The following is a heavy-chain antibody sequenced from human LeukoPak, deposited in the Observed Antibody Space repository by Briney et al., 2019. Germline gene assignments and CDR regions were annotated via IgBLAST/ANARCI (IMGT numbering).Heavy chain of an antibody. CDR2: IYHSGST. D-gene: IGHD1-26*01. CDR1: GYSISSGYY. CDR3: ARGGGSYPWSHFDY. J-gene: IGHJ4*02. Sequence: SETLSLTCTVSGYSISSGYYWGWIQPPPGKGLEWIGSIYHSGSTYYNPSLKSRVTISVDTSKNQFSLKLSSVTAADTAVYYCARGGGSYPWSHFDYWGQGTLVTVSS. V-gene: IGHV4-38-2*02.